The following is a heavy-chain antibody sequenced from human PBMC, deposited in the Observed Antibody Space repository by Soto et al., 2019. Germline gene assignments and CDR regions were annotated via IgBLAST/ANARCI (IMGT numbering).Heavy chain of an antibody. CDR3: ASSPNYGMDV. Sequence: QVQLQESGPGLVKPSQTLSLTCTVSGGSISSGGYYWSWIRQHPGKGLEWVGYVYYSGSTYYIRSLKSRVTISVDASKNQFSLKLSSVTAADTAVYYCASSPNYGMDVWGQGTTVTVSS. CDR2: VYYSGST. CDR1: GGSISSGGYY. V-gene: IGHV4-31*03. J-gene: IGHJ6*02.